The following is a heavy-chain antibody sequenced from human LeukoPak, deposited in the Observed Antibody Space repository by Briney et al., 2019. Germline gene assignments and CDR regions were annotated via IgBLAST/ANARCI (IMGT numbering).Heavy chain of an antibody. CDR2: INPNSGNT. V-gene: IGHV1-8*01. Sequence: ASVKLSCKASGYTFTSYDINWVRQATGQGLEWMGWINPNSGNTGYAQKFQGRVTMTRNTSISTAYMELSSLRSEDTAVYYCASVLAGPMGYYYYGMDVWGQGTTVTVSS. CDR3: ASVLAGPMGYYYYGMDV. CDR1: GYTFTSYD. J-gene: IGHJ6*02. D-gene: IGHD2-8*02.